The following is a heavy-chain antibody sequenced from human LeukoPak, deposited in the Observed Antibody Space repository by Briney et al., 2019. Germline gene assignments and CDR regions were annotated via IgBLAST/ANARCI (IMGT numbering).Heavy chain of an antibody. J-gene: IGHJ4*02. CDR2: MKGGGET. Sequence: GGSLRLSCAASGFSFINYAMSWVRQAPARGPEWLSSMKGGGETFYADSVKGRFTISRDNAKNSLYLQMNNLRAEDTAIYYCARTTLSGAPRDWGQGSLVTVSS. V-gene: IGHV3-23*01. CDR3: ARTTLSGAPRD. CDR1: GFSFINYA. D-gene: IGHD1-14*01.